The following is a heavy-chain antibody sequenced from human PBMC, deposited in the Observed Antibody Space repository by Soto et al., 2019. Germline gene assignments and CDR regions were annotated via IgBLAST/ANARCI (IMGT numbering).Heavy chain of an antibody. D-gene: IGHD3-16*01. CDR3: GGGVLH. V-gene: IGHV4-31*01. CDR2: IYYSGST. CDR1: GGSISSGGYY. J-gene: IGHJ4*02. Sequence: QVQLQESGPGLVKPSQTLSLTCTVSGGSISSGGYYWSWIRQHPGKGLEWIGSIYYSGSTYYNPSLKGPVFITVDTVKNQFSRKLSSLAAAGKGVVFWGGGVLHWGQGTLVTVSS.